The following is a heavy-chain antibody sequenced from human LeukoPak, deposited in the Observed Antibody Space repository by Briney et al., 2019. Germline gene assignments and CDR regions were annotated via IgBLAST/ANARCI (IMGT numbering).Heavy chain of an antibody. J-gene: IGHJ4*02. V-gene: IGHV4-59*01. CDR1: GGSISSYY. D-gene: IGHD3-22*01. CDR2: IYYSGST. Sequence: PSETLSPTCTVSGGSISSYYWSWIRQPPGKGLEWIGYIYYSGSTNYNPSLKSRVTISVDTSKNQFSLKLSSVTAADTAVYYCARSPNYYDSSGFVMNFDYWGQGTLVTVSS. CDR3: ARSPNYYDSSGFVMNFDY.